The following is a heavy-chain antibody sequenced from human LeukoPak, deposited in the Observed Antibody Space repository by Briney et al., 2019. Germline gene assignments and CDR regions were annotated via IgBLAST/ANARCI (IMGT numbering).Heavy chain of an antibody. V-gene: IGHV1-18*01. D-gene: IGHD3-22*01. J-gene: IGHJ4*02. CDR2: ISAYNGNT. Sequence: ASVKVSCKASGYTFTSYGISWVRQAPGQGLEWMGWISAYNGNTNYAQKLQGRVTMTTDTSTSIAYMELRSLRSDDTAVYYCASDHITMIVVAHTPLDYWGQGTLVTVSS. CDR1: GYTFTSYG. CDR3: ASDHITMIVVAHTPLDY.